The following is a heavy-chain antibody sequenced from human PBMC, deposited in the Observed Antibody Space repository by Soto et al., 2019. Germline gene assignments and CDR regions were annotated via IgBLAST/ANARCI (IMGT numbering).Heavy chain of an antibody. Sequence: GGSLRLSCAASGFTCSTYSMNWVRQAPGKGLEWVSSISSSSSYTYYADSVKGRFTISRDNAKNSLYLQMNSLRAEDTAVYYCARAPGYCSSTSCYLWYFDLWGRGTLVTVSS. CDR3: ARAPGYCSSTSCYLWYFDL. D-gene: IGHD2-2*01. CDR2: ISSSSSYT. J-gene: IGHJ2*01. V-gene: IGHV3-21*01. CDR1: GFTCSTYS.